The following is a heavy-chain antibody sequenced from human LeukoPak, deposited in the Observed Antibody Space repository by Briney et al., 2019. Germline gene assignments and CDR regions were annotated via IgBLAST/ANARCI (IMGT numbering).Heavy chain of an antibody. Sequence: GGSLRLSCAASGFTFSSYSMHWVRQAPGKGLEWVANIKQDGSEKYYVVSVKGRFTISRDNAKNSLYLQMNSLRAEDTAVYHCAGPMGPAAIFGFDYWGEGALVTVSS. CDR1: GFTFSSYS. D-gene: IGHD2-2*01. V-gene: IGHV3-7*01. CDR2: IKQDGSEK. CDR3: AGPMGPAAIFGFDY. J-gene: IGHJ4*02.